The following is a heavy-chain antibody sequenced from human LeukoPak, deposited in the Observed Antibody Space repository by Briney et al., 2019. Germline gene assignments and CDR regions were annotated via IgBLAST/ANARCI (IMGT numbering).Heavy chain of an antibody. D-gene: IGHD6-6*01. CDR2: INHSGST. V-gene: IGHV4-34*01. CDR3: ASQTIAALGNYYYYMDV. J-gene: IGHJ6*03. CDR1: GGSFSGYY. Sequence: PSETLSLTCAVYGGSFSGYYWSWIRQPPGKGLEWIGEINHSGSTNHNPSLKSRVTISVDTSKNQFSLKLSSVTAADTAVYYCASQTIAALGNYYYYMDVWGKGTTVTVSS.